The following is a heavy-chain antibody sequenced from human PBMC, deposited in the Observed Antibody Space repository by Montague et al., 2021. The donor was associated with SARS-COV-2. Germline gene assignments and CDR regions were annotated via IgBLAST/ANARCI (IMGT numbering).Heavy chain of an antibody. D-gene: IGHD3-22*01. CDR3: ARGGATYYYDTSGYVNALDA. Sequence: SETLSLTCTVSGESFSTYYWSWIRQPPGKGLEWIGDINYNGYTYYNPSLKSRVTISVDTSKNQFSLRLSSVTAADTAVYFCARGGATYYYDTSGYVNALDAWGQGTMVTVSS. V-gene: IGHV4-59*12. J-gene: IGHJ3*01. CDR1: GESFSTYY. CDR2: INYNGYT.